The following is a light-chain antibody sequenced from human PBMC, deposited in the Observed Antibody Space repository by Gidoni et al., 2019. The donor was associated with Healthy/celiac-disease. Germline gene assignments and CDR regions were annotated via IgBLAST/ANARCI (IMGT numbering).Light chain of an antibody. CDR2: AAS. Sequence: DIQMTQSPSSLSASVGDRVTITCRASQSISSYLNWYQQKPGKAPKLLIYAASSLQSGVPSRFSGSVSGTDFTLTISSLQPEDFATYYCQQSYSTPPTFGQGTKVKIK. J-gene: IGKJ1*01. CDR1: QSISSY. CDR3: QQSYSTPPT. V-gene: IGKV1-39*01.